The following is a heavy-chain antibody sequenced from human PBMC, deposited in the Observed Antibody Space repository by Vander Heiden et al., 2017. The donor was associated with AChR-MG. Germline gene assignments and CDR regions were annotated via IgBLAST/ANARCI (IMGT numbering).Heavy chain of an antibody. J-gene: IGHJ6*02. D-gene: IGHD6-6*01. CDR3: AKDRVELAARLYYYYGMDV. V-gene: IGHV3-23*01. CDR2: ISGSGGST. Sequence: EVQLLESGGGLVQPGGSLRLSCAASGFTFSSYAMSWVRQAPGKGLEWVSAISGSGGSTYYADSVKGRFTISRDNSKNTLYLQMNSLRAEGTAVYYCAKDRVELAARLYYYYGMDVWGQGTTVTVSS. CDR1: GFTFSSYA.